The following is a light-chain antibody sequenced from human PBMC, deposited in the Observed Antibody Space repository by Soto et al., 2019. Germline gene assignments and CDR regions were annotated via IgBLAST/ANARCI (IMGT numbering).Light chain of an antibody. CDR2: EVT. J-gene: IGLJ2*01. V-gene: IGLV2-8*01. Sequence: QSVLTQPPSASGSPGQSVTISCTGTSSDVGGYNYVSWYKQHPGKAPKLMIYEVTKRPSGVPDRFSGSKSGNTASLTVSGLQAEDEADYYCSSYAGSNNLFGGGTKVTVL. CDR3: SSYAGSNNL. CDR1: SSDVGGYNY.